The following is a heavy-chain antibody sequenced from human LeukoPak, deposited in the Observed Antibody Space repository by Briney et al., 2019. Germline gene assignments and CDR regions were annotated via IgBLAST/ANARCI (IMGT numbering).Heavy chain of an antibody. V-gene: IGHV4-31*03. CDR3: ARDRGRKTTVVTTYYGMDV. Sequence: SETLSLTCTISGGSISSGGYYWSWIRQHPGKGLEWIGYIYYSGSTYYNPSLESRVTISVDTSKNQFSLKLSSVTAADTAVYYCARDRGRKTTVVTTYYGMDVWGQGTTVTVSS. J-gene: IGHJ6*02. CDR2: IYYSGST. D-gene: IGHD4-17*01. CDR1: GGSISSGGYY.